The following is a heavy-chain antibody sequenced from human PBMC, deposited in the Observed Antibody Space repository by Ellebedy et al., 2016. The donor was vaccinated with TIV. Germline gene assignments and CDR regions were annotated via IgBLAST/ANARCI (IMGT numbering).Heavy chain of an antibody. CDR1: GFTFSSNW. J-gene: IGHJ4*02. V-gene: IGHV3-7*03. CDR3: ARGRSFN. CDR2: IKQDGSEE. Sequence: PGGSLRLSCAASGFTFSSNWMSRARQTPGKGLEWVAYIKQDGSEEYYMDSVKGRFTISRDNAKNSLYPQMNSLRAEDTAVYYCARGRSFNWGQGTLVTVSS. D-gene: IGHD3-10*01.